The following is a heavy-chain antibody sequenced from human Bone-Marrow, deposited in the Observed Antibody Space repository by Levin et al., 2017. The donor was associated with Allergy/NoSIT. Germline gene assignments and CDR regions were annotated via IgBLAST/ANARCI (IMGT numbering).Heavy chain of an antibody. D-gene: IGHD2-15*01. CDR2: ISHDGSKQ. J-gene: IGHJ3*01. CDR3: ARDLNRWQGTFDL. V-gene: IGHV3-30*04. Sequence: LSLTCAASGFHFRNYAMYWVRQAPGTGLEWVAYISHDGSKQWHADSVKGRFSISRDNSENTLYLQMNILTVDDTAMFYCARDLNRWQGTFDLWGQGTMVIVSS. CDR1: GFHFRNYA.